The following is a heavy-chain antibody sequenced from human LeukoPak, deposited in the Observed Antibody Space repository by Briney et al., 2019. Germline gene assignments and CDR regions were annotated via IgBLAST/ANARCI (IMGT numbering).Heavy chain of an antibody. CDR3: ARDDIVVVGPFDY. V-gene: IGHV3-7*01. D-gene: IGHD2-15*01. Sequence: GGSLRLSCAASGFTFSSYWMSWVRQAPGKGLEWVANIKQDGSEKYYVDSVKGRFTISRDNAKNSLYLQMNSLRAEDTAVYYCARDDIVVVGPFDYWGQGTLVTVSS. CDR2: IKQDGSEK. CDR1: GFTFSSYW. J-gene: IGHJ4*02.